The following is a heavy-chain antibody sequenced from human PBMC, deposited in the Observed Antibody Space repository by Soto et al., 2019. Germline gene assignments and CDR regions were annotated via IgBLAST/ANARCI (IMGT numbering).Heavy chain of an antibody. CDR3: TTEGPGYCSGGSCYAIDY. D-gene: IGHD2-15*01. CDR2: IKSKTDGGTT. V-gene: IGHV3-15*01. Sequence: EVQLVESGGGLVKPGGSLRLSCAASGFTFTKAWMSWVRQAPGKGLEWVGRIKSKTDGGTTDYAAPVKGRFTISRDDSKNPPYLQMNSLKTEDTAVYYCTTEGPGYCSGGSCYAIDYWGQGTLVTVSS. J-gene: IGHJ4*02. CDR1: GFTFTKAW.